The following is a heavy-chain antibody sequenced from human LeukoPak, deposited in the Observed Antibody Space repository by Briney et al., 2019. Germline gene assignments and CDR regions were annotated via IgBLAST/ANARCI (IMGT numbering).Heavy chain of an antibody. Sequence: PGGSLRLSCAASGFTFSSYWMSWVRQAPGKGLEWVSAISNNGGYTYYADSVKGRFTISRDNSKNTLYLQMNSLRAEDTAVYYCARELPAAIGDYWGQGTLVTVSS. V-gene: IGHV3-23*01. CDR2: ISNNGGYT. CDR1: GFTFSSYW. D-gene: IGHD2-2*02. J-gene: IGHJ4*02. CDR3: ARELPAAIGDY.